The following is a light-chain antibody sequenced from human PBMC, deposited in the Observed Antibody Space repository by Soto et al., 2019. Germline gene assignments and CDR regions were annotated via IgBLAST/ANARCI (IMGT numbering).Light chain of an antibody. Sequence: EIVLTQSPGTLSVSPGERVTLSCRASQSVSSNYLAWYQQRPGQAPRLLIFGASYRATGIPDRFSGSGSGTDFTLTISRLEPEDFAVYYCQQYSTSPPELTFGPGTKVDSK. CDR1: QSVSSNY. CDR3: QQYSTSPPELT. J-gene: IGKJ3*01. CDR2: GAS. V-gene: IGKV3-20*01.